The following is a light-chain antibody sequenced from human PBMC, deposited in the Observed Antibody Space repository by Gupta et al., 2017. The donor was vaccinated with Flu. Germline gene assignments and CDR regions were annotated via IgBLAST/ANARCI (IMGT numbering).Light chain of an antibody. Sequence: PATLSVSPGESATLSCRASQSVSSNFAWYQQKPGQTPRLLIYGASTRATGIPARFSGSGSGTEFTLTISSLQSEDFAVYYCQQDKNWPLTFGGGTKVEIK. CDR3: QQDKNWPLT. CDR2: GAS. CDR1: QSVSSN. J-gene: IGKJ4*01. V-gene: IGKV3-15*01.